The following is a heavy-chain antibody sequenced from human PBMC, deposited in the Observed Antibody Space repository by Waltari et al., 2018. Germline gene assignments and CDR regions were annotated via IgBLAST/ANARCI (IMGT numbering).Heavy chain of an antibody. CDR2: IKSDGSRT. J-gene: IGHJ4*02. V-gene: IGHV3-74*01. Sequence: EVQLVESGGGLVQPGGSLRLSCAASGFTFISSWMPWVRQAPGKGLVWVQRIKSDGSRTSYADTVKGRFTISRDNAKNTLYLQMNRLRAEDTAVYYCARGSGWFDYWGQGTLVTVSS. CDR1: GFTFISSW. D-gene: IGHD6-19*01. CDR3: ARGSGWFDY.